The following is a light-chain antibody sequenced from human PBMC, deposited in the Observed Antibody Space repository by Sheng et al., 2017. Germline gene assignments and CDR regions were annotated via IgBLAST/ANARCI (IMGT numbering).Light chain of an antibody. Sequence: QSALTQPASVSGSPGQSITISCTGTSSDVGDYYYVSWYQHHPGKAPQLMIYAVNNRPSGVSNRFSGSKSGNTASLTISGLQAEDEADYYCSSYTNSRDVIFGGGTKLTVL. CDR1: SSDVGDYYY. CDR3: SSYTNSRDVI. V-gene: IGLV2-14*03. CDR2: AVN. J-gene: IGLJ2*01.